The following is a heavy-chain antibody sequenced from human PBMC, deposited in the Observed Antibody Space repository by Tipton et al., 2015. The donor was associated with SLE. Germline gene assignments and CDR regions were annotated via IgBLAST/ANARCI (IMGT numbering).Heavy chain of an antibody. J-gene: IGHJ4*02. Sequence: QSGAEVKKPGASVKVSCKASGHTFTRYAMNWVRQAPGQGLEWMGWINTNTGNPTYAQAFTGRFVFSLDTSVSTAYLQISSLKAEDTAIYYCARGAWGTQKTFYFDYWGQGTLVTVSS. CDR2: INTNTGNP. CDR1: GHTFTRYA. V-gene: IGHV7-4-1*02. CDR3: ARGAWGTQKTFYFDY. D-gene: IGHD3-16*01.